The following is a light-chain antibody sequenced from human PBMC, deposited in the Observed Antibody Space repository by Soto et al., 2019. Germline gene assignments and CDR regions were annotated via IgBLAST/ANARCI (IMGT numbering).Light chain of an antibody. V-gene: IGKV1-5*01. CDR1: QSINNW. CDR3: QQYNNWPPNT. Sequence: DIQMTQSPSTLSASVGDRVTITCRASQSINNWLAWYQQKPGKAPKLLIFDGFNLESGVPFRFSGSGFGTEFTLTISSLQPDDSATYYCQQYNNWPPNTFGQGTKLEIK. J-gene: IGKJ2*01. CDR2: DGF.